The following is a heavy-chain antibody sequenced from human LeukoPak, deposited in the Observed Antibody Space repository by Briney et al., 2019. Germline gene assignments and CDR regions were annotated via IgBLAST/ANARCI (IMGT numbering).Heavy chain of an antibody. CDR3: ARGDSSSGWRDEY. J-gene: IGHJ4*02. CDR2: IKQDGSEK. Sequence: PGGSLRLSCAASGFTFSSYWMNWVRQAPGKGLEWVANIKQDGSEKYYVDSVKGRFTISRDNAKNSLYFQMNSLRAEDTAVYYCARGDSSSGWRDEYWGQGTLVTVSS. D-gene: IGHD6-25*01. CDR1: GFTFSSYW. V-gene: IGHV3-7*02.